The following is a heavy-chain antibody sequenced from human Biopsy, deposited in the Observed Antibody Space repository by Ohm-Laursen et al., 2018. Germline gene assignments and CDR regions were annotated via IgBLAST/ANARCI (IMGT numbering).Heavy chain of an antibody. CDR2: ISWGSDSI. D-gene: IGHD3-22*01. Sequence: SLRLSCTASGLRFDTTGMHWVRQGPGKGLEWVAGISWGSDSITYAKSVTGRFTISRDNGENSLYLQMNSLRPEDTALYYCTKNTQWEGSGYLDAFHIWGHGAMVTVSS. CDR3: TKNTQWEGSGYLDAFHI. CDR1: GLRFDTTG. J-gene: IGHJ3*02. V-gene: IGHV3-9*01.